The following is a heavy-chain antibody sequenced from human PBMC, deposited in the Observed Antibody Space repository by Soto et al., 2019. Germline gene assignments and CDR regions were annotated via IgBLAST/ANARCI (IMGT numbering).Heavy chain of an antibody. V-gene: IGHV4-30-4*01. D-gene: IGHD1-26*01. CDR1: GVSVSRDYQ. CDR3: ARAWDF. J-gene: IGHJ1*01. Sequence: SETLSLTCTVSGVSVSRDYQWIWIRQPPGKGLQWIGHISYSGSPYYHPSLRSRLSISVDTSKNQFSLKVKSVTAADTAVYYCARAWDFWGQGTLVTVSS. CDR2: ISYSGSP.